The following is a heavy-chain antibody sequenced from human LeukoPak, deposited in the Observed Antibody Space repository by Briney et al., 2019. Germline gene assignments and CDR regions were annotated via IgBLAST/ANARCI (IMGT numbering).Heavy chain of an antibody. CDR2: INPNSGDT. CDR3: ARSIVGSTVGY. CDR1: GYTFTSYY. J-gene: IGHJ4*02. V-gene: IGHV1-2*02. Sequence: ASVKVSCKASGYTFTSYYMDWVRQAPGQGLEWMGWINPNSGDTNYAQKFQGRVTMTRDTSISTAYMELRRLTSDDTAVYYCARSIVGSTVGYWGQGTLVTVSS. D-gene: IGHD1-26*01.